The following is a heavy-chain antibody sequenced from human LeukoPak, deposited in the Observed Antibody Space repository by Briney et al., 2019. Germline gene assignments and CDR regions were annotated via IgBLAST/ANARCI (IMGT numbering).Heavy chain of an antibody. CDR2: IIPTFSTV. D-gene: IGHD2-8*01. V-gene: IGHV1-69*05. J-gene: IGHJ4*02. Sequence: ASVKVSCKASGGTFSRNAINWVRQAPRQGLEWMGRIIPTFSTVKYAQKFQGRLTITTDESTSTAYMELSSLRSEDTAVYYCARDPPPPLMVEMDYFDYWGQGTLVTVSS. CDR3: ARDPPPPLMVEMDYFDY. CDR1: GGTFSRNA.